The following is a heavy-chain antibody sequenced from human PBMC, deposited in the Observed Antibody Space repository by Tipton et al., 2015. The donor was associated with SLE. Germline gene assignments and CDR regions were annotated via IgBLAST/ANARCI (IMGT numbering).Heavy chain of an antibody. CDR3: AREYGVKAAAFDI. D-gene: IGHD3-10*01. J-gene: IGHJ3*02. V-gene: IGHV4-31*03. Sequence: TLSLTCTVSGGSISSGGYYWSWIRQHPGKGLEWIGYIYYSGSTYYNPSLRSRLTISVDTSKNQFSLKLSSVTAADTAVYYCAREYGVKAAAFDIWGQGTMVTVSS. CDR1: GGSISSGGYY. CDR2: IYYSGST.